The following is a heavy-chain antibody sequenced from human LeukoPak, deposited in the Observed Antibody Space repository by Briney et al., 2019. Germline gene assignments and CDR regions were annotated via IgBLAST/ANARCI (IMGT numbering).Heavy chain of an antibody. Sequence: ASVKVSCKASGYTFTGHYMHWVRQAPGQGLEWMGRINPNSGGTNYAQKFQGRVTMTRDTSISTAYMELSRLRSDDTAVYYCARGLAVQGSSWYYDYWGQGTLVTVSS. V-gene: IGHV1-2*06. CDR3: ARGLAVQGSSWYYDY. J-gene: IGHJ4*02. CDR2: INPNSGGT. D-gene: IGHD6-13*01. CDR1: GYTFTGHY.